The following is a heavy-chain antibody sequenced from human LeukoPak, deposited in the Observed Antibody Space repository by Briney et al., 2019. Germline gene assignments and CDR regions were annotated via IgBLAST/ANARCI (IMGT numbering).Heavy chain of an antibody. Sequence: PSETLSLTCTVSGGSISSGSYYWSWIRQPAGKGLEWIGRIYTSGSTNYNPSLKSRVTISVDTSKNQFSLKLSSVTAADTAVYYCARDRDNNYYYYYMDVWGKGTTVTISS. V-gene: IGHV4-61*02. CDR1: GGSISSGSYY. D-gene: IGHD5-24*01. J-gene: IGHJ6*03. CDR2: IYTSGST. CDR3: ARDRDNNYYYYYMDV.